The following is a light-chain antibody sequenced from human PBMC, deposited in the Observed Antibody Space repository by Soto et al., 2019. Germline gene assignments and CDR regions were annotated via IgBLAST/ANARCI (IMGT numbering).Light chain of an antibody. J-gene: IGKJ1*01. CDR2: DAS. CDR3: QQRGNWPRT. V-gene: IGKV3-11*01. CDR1: QSVSSY. Sequence: EIVLTQSPSTLSLSPGERATLSCRASQSVSSYLAWYQQKPGQAPRLLIYDASKRATGIPARFSGSGSGTDFTLTISNLEPEDFAVYYCQQRGNWPRTFGQGTKVDIK.